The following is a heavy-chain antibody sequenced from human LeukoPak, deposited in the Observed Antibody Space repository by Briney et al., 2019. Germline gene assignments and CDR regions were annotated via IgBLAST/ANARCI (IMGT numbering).Heavy chain of an antibody. J-gene: IGHJ4*02. CDR2: IGAYNGNT. V-gene: IGHV1-18*01. Sequence: GASVKVSCKASGYTFTSYGISWVRQAPGQGLEWMGWIGAYNGNTNYAQKFQGRVTMTRDTSISTAYMELSSLRSEDTAVYYCARGRYSSSWYDYWGQGTLVTVSS. CDR1: GYTFTSYG. CDR3: ARGRYSSSWYDY. D-gene: IGHD6-13*01.